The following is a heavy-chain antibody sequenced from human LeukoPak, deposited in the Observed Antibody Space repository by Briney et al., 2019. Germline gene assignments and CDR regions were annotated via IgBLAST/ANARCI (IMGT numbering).Heavy chain of an antibody. CDR1: GGSITSGGYY. D-gene: IGHD3-9*01. Sequence: PSQNLSLTCTVSGGSITSGGYYWSWIRQYPGKGLEWIGYIFYTGATHYNPSLKSRVFISMDMSKNQFSLKLSSVTAADTAVYYCASSRSAYDFLTGYSSDTNWFDPWGQGTLVTVSS. V-gene: IGHV4-31*03. J-gene: IGHJ5*02. CDR3: ASSRSAYDFLTGYSSDTNWFDP. CDR2: IFYTGAT.